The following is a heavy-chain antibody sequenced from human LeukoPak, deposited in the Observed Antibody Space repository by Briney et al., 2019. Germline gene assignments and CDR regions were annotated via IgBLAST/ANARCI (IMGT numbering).Heavy chain of an antibody. Sequence: SVKVSCKASGGTFSSYAISWVRQAPGQGLECMGGIIPIFGTANYAQKFQGRVTITADESTSTAYMELSSLRSEDTAVYYCARDQVDTAMVNWFDPWGQGTLVTVSS. CDR2: IIPIFGTA. D-gene: IGHD5-18*01. CDR3: ARDQVDTAMVNWFDP. CDR1: GGTFSSYA. V-gene: IGHV1-69*01. J-gene: IGHJ5*02.